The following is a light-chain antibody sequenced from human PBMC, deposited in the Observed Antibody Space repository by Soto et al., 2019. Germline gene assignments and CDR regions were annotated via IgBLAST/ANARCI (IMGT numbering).Light chain of an antibody. CDR2: KTS. CDR3: QHWNDYSWT. J-gene: IGKJ1*01. Sequence: DIPMTQSPSTESASVGDRVTITCRASQSISIWLAWYQQKPGKAPNLLIYKTSSLETGVPSRFSGSGSGTEFTLTISSLQPDDFATYYCQHWNDYSWTFGQGTKVEVK. CDR1: QSISIW. V-gene: IGKV1-5*03.